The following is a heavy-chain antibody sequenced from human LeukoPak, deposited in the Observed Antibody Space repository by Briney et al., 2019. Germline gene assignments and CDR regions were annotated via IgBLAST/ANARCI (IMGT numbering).Heavy chain of an antibody. CDR3: ASNPLYYYDSSGYYVY. CDR1: GGSISSSSYY. V-gene: IGHV4-39*07. Sequence: SETLSLTCTVSGGSISSSSYYWGWIRQPPGKGLEWIGSIYYSGSTYYNPSLKSRVTISVDTSKNQFSLKLSSVTAADTAVYYCASNPLYYYDSSGYYVYWGQGTLVTVSS. J-gene: IGHJ4*02. D-gene: IGHD3-22*01. CDR2: IYYSGST.